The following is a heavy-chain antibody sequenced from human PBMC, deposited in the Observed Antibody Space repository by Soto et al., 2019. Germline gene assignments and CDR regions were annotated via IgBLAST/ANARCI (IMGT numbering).Heavy chain of an antibody. CDR3: ARDWYFDY. CDR1: GFTFSSYA. CDR2: ISSTAGT. Sequence: PVGSLRLSCAASGFTFSSYAMSWVRQAPGKGLEWVSAISSTAGTYYTDSVKGRFTISRDNSKNTVFLQMNNLRAEDTAVYYCARDWYFDYWGQGSLVTVSS. V-gene: IGHV3-23*01. J-gene: IGHJ4*02.